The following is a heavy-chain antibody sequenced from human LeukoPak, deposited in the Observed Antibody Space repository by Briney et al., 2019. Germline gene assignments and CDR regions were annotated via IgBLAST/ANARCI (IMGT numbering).Heavy chain of an antibody. J-gene: IGHJ6*03. D-gene: IGHD1-14*01. CDR3: ARASSGRVDYYYMDV. V-gene: IGHV4-59*01. CDR2: IYYSGST. CDR1: GGSISSYF. Sequence: PSETLSLTCKVSGGSISSYFWSWIRQPPGRGLEWIGYIYYSGSTNYTPPLKSRVTILLDTSKNQFSLKLTSVTAADTAVYYCARASSGRVDYYYMDVWGTGTTVTVSS.